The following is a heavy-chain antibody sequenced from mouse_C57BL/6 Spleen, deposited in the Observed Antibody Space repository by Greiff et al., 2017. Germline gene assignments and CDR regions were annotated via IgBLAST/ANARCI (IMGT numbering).Heavy chain of an antibody. CDR1: GYTFTSYW. CDR3: ARSSYYGSLDY. V-gene: IGHV1-52*01. Sequence: QVQLKQPGAELVRPGSSVKLSCKASGYTFTSYWMHWVKQRPIQGLEWIGNIDPSDSETHYNQKFKDKATLTVDKSSSTAYMQLSSLTSEDSAVYYCARSSYYGSLDYWGQGTSVTVSS. J-gene: IGHJ4*01. CDR2: IDPSDSET. D-gene: IGHD1-1*01.